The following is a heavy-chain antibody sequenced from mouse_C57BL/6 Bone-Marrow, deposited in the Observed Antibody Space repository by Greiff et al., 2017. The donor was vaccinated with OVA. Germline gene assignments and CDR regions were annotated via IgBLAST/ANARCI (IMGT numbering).Heavy chain of an antibody. J-gene: IGHJ3*01. Sequence: QVQLQQPGAELVKPGASVKLSCKASGYTFTSYWMQWVKQRPGQGLEWIGEIDPSDSYTNYNQKFKGKATLTVDTSSSTAYMQLSSLTSEDSAVYYCASSHYYGSSYKSYWGQGTLVTVSA. CDR3: ASSHYYGSSYKSY. CDR2: IDPSDSYT. CDR1: GYTFTSYW. V-gene: IGHV1-50*01. D-gene: IGHD1-1*01.